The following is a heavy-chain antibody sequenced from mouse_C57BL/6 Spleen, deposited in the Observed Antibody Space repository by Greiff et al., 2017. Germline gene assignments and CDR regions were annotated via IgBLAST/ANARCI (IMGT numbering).Heavy chain of an antibody. V-gene: IGHV5-4*01. Sequence: EVQRVESGGGLVKPGGSLKLSCAASGFTFSSYAMSWVRQTPEKRLEWVATISDGGSYTYYPDNVKGRFTISRDNAKNNLYLQMSHLKSEDTAIYYCARDRYSNYREWYYFYYWGQGTTLTVSS. D-gene: IGHD2-5*01. CDR2: ISDGGSYT. CDR1: GFTFSSYA. J-gene: IGHJ2*01. CDR3: ARDRYSNYREWYYFYY.